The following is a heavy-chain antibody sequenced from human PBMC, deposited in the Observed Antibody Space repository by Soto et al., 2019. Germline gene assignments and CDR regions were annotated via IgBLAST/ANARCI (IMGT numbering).Heavy chain of an antibody. J-gene: IGHJ6*02. CDR3: ARASLWFGELLSGQDEEDYYYYGMDV. CDR1: GGSISSSNW. Sequence: ETLSLTCAVSGGSISSSNWWSWVRQPPGKGLEWIGEIYHSGSTNYNPSLKSRVTISVDKSKNQFSLKLSSVTAADTAVYYCARASLWFGELLSGQDEEDYYYYGMDVWGQGTTVTVSS. V-gene: IGHV4-4*02. D-gene: IGHD3-10*01. CDR2: IYHSGST.